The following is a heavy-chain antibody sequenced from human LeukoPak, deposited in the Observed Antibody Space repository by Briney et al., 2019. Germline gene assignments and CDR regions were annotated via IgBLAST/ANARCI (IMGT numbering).Heavy chain of an antibody. V-gene: IGHV3-23*01. CDR3: AKDRKYSSSWFEFDY. CDR2: ISGSGGST. J-gene: IGHJ4*02. D-gene: IGHD6-13*01. CDR1: GFTFSSYA. Sequence: GGSLRLSCAASGFTFSSYAMSWVRRAPGKGLEWVPAISGSGGSTYYADSVKGRFTISRDNSKNTLYLQVNSLRAEDTAVYYCAKDRKYSSSWFEFDYWGQGTLVTVSS.